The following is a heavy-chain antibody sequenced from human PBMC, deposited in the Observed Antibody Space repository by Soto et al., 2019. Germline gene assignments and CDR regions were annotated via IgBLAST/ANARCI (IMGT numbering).Heavy chain of an antibody. CDR3: VADVAEVEEGELDY. Sequence: EVQLMESGGGLVEPGGSLRLSCTASGFSFTIAWMTWVRQAPGKGLEWLGRVKSRSSGGTVDYAAPVKGRFTISRDDSKNTVILQMNSLKMEDTAVYHCVADVAEVEEGELDYWGQGALVTVSS. J-gene: IGHJ4*02. D-gene: IGHD3-16*01. V-gene: IGHV3-15*01. CDR1: GFSFTIAW. CDR2: VKSRSSGGTV.